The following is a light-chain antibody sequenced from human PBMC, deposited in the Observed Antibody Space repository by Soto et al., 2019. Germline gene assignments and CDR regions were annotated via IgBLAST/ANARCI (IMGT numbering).Light chain of an antibody. CDR3: QQSYKMPS. J-gene: IGKJ5*01. CDR2: ATS. V-gene: IGKV1-39*01. CDR1: RNVSIY. Sequence: EIPLTQSPSSLAASVGDRLTLAFRAIRNVSIYLNWYQHKPGKGPTLLIHATSNLQIGVPSRFSGSGSGTEFTLTISSLEPEDFGTYYCQQSYKMPSFGQGTRLEIK.